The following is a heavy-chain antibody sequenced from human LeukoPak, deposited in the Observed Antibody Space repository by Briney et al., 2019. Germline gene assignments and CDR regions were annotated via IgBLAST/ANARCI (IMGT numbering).Heavy chain of an antibody. CDR1: GFTFSSYE. D-gene: IGHD6-19*01. Sequence: PGGSLRLSCAASGFTFSSYEMNWVRQAPGKGLEWVSYISSSGSTIYYADSVKGRFTISRDNAKNSLYLQMNSLRAEDTAVYYCARAGYKSSGWYLAAYYFDYWGQGTLVTVSS. CDR2: ISSSGSTI. CDR3: ARAGYKSSGWYLAAYYFDY. J-gene: IGHJ4*02. V-gene: IGHV3-48*03.